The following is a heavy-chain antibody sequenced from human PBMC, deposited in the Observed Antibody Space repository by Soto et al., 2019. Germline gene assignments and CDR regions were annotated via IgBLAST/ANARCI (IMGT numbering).Heavy chain of an antibody. CDR3: TTEYYYDGTTYYRACDM. V-gene: IGHV3-23*01. CDR1: VFTLSTYD. Sequence: EVQLLESGGGLVQPGGSLRLSCTASVFTLSTYDMSWVRQAPGMGLEWVSGIGGSGSSTYYAASVKGRFTISRDKSKNTLYLQMNSLRVEDTAVYYCTTEYYYDGTTYYRACDMWGQGTMVTVSS. D-gene: IGHD3-22*01. CDR2: IGGSGSST. J-gene: IGHJ3*02.